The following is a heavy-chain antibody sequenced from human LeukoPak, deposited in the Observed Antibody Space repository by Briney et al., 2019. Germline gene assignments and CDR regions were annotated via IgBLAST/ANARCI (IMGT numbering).Heavy chain of an antibody. Sequence: PGASVKVSCKASGYTFTSNYIHWVRQDPGQGLEWMGMIYPRDGSTSYAQKFQGRVTATRDTSTSTVHMELSGLRSEDTAVYYCARDQEGFDYWGQGTLVTVSS. CDR3: ARDQEGFDY. CDR1: GYTFTSNY. CDR2: IYPRDGST. V-gene: IGHV1-46*01. J-gene: IGHJ4*02.